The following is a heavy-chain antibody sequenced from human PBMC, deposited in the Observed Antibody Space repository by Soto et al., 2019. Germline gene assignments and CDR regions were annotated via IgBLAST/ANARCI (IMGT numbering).Heavy chain of an antibody. CDR1: GFTFSSYA. V-gene: IGHV3-30*18. CDR3: AKDAVYNDGLWLMDH. Sequence: PGGSLRLSCAASGFTFSSYAMHWVRQAPGKGLEWVAVISYDGSNKYYADSVKGRFTISRDNSKNTVYLQMTDLRADDTAVYYCAKDAVYNDGLWLMDHWGQGTQVTVSS. J-gene: IGHJ4*02. D-gene: IGHD2-21*01. CDR2: ISYDGSNK.